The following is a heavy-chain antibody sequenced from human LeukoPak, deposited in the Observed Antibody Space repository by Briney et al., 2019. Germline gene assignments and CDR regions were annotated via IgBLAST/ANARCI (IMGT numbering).Heavy chain of an antibody. CDR2: MNPNSGNT. CDR3: TRGPPLWFGELYADY. D-gene: IGHD3-10*01. Sequence: GASVKVSCKASGYTFTSYDINWVRQATGQGLEWMGWMNPNSGNTGYAQKFQGRVTMTRNTSISTAYMELSSLRSEDTAVYYCTRGPPLWFGELYADYWGQGTLVTVSS. V-gene: IGHV1-8*01. CDR1: GYTFTSYD. J-gene: IGHJ4*02.